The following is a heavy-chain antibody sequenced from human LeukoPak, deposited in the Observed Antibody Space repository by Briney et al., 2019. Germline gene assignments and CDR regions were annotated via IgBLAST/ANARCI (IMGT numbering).Heavy chain of an antibody. CDR3: AKSAPADY. CDR1: GFTFSTYA. CDR2: ISSDGSNK. V-gene: IGHV3-30-3*01. J-gene: IGHJ4*02. Sequence: GGSLRLSCAASGFTFSTYAMHWVRQAPGKGLEWVAVISSDGSNKYYADSVKGRFTISRDNSKNTLYLQMNRLRAEDTAVYYCAKSAPADYWGQGTLVTVSS.